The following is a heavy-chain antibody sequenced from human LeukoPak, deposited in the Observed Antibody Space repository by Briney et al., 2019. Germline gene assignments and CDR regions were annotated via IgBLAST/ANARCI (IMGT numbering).Heavy chain of an antibody. J-gene: IGHJ6*03. CDR1: GGSISTYY. CDR3: ARDYSRTSCYASGPAIRMDV. Sequence: SETLSLTCAVSGGSISTYYWSWIRQPPGKGLEWIGYIYDSGSTSYKPSLRSRVSISVDTSKNQFSLILSSVTAADTAVYYCARDYSRTSCYASGPAIRMDVWGKGTTVTVSS. V-gene: IGHV4-59*01. D-gene: IGHD3-10*01. CDR2: IYDSGST.